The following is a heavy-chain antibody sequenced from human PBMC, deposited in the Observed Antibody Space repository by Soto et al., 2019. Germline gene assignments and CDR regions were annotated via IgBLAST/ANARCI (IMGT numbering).Heavy chain of an antibody. CDR1: GFPFSSYT. Sequence: PGGSLRLSCPASGFPFSSYTMHWLRRAPGKGLGWVGIISFDGSSTYYADLLKGRIVISRDNSKDSLYVQMDTRRPGDTAIYYCARDTVTSLTPYQGFYYYGMDGWGQGTTVTVSS. J-gene: IGHJ6*02. D-gene: IGHD2-2*01. V-gene: IGHV3-30*09. CDR3: ARDTVTSLTPYQGFYYYGMDG. CDR2: ISFDGSST.